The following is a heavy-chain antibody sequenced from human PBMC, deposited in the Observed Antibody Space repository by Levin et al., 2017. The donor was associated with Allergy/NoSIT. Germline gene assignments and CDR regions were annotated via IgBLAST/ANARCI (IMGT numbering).Heavy chain of an antibody. Sequence: GESLKISCAASGFTFSSYWMSWVRQAPGKGLEWVANIKQDGSEKYYVDSVKGRFTISRDNAKNSLYLQMNSLRAEDTAVYYCAREDFDWLLFWFDPWGQGTLVTVSS. CDR3: AREDFDWLLFWFDP. V-gene: IGHV3-7*04. J-gene: IGHJ5*02. CDR1: GFTFSSYW. D-gene: IGHD3-9*01. CDR2: IKQDGSEK.